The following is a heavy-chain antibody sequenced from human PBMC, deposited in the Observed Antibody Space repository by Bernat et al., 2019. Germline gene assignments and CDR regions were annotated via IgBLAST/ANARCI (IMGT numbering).Heavy chain of an antibody. Sequence: QVQIVQSGAEVEKPGASMKVSCRASGYIFGSNAIHWVRQAPGQGLEWMGWINADNGDTKYSQKFHGRVTISRDSSATTAHMELSSLKSEATAVYCCAVHKWGLGHLESWGQGTLVTVSS. D-gene: IGHD2-15*01. CDR2: INADNGDT. CDR3: AVHKWGLGHLES. CDR1: GYIFGSNA. V-gene: IGHV1-3*01. J-gene: IGHJ4*02.